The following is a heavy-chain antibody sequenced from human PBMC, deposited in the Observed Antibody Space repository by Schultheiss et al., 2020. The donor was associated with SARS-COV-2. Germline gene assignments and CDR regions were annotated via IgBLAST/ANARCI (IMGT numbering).Heavy chain of an antibody. CDR3: AREIMGSGSSEFDY. J-gene: IGHJ4*02. CDR2: IGSSGSTI. CDR1: GFTFSSYE. D-gene: IGHD1-26*01. V-gene: IGHV3-48*03. Sequence: SCAASGFTFSSYEMNWVRQAPGKGLEWVSYIGSSGSTIYYADSVKGRFTISRDNAKNSLYLQMNSLRAEDTAVYYCAREIMGSGSSEFDYWGQGTLVTVSS.